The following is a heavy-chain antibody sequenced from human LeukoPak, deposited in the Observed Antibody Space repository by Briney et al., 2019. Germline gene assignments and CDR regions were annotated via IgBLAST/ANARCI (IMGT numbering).Heavy chain of an antibody. CDR2: INPNSGGS. D-gene: IGHD1-26*01. V-gene: IGHV1-2*02. CDR1: GYSFTGYY. J-gene: IGHJ4*02. CDR3: ARGYSGTYANYFDY. Sequence: ASVKVSCKASGYSFTGYYMHWVRQAPGQGLEWMGLINPNSGGSGYAQKFQGRVTMTRDTSISTAYVELSRLRSDDTAVYYCARGYSGTYANYFDYWGQGTLVTVSS.